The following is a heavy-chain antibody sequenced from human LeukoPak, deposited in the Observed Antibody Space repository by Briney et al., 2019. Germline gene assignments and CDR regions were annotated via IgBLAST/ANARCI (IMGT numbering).Heavy chain of an antibody. D-gene: IGHD6-13*01. CDR2: IYYSGST. CDR3: ASGQSSSSWYENWFDP. CDR1: GGSISSYY. Sequence: SETLSLTCTVSGGSISSYYWSWIRQPPGKGLEWIGYIYYSGSTNYNPSLKSRVTISVDTSKNQFSLKLSSVTAADTAVYYCASGQSSSSWYENWFDPWGQGTLVTVSS. J-gene: IGHJ5*02. V-gene: IGHV4-59*01.